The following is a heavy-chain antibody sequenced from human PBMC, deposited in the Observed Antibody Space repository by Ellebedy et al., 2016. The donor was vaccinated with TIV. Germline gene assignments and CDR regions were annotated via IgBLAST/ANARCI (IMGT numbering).Heavy chain of an antibody. CDR2: ISHDGNNK. V-gene: IGHV3-30-3*01. D-gene: IGHD6-19*01. J-gene: IGHJ5*02. Sequence: GESLKISCAASGFNFNSYAMHWVRQAPGKGLEWVALISHDGNNKYYTDSVKGRFTISRDNSKNTLNLQMNSLRTDDTAVYYCARDPGGGGWYGWLDPWGQGLLVTVSS. CDR3: ARDPGGGGWYGWLDP. CDR1: GFNFNSYA.